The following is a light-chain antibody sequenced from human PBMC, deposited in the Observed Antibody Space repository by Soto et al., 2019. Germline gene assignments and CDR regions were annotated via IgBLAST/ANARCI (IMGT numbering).Light chain of an antibody. CDR2: DAS. V-gene: IGKV3-11*01. J-gene: IGKJ4*01. CDR3: QQRRNWPLT. CDR1: QSVGNS. Sequence: EIVLTQSPDTLSLSPGERATLSCRASQSVGNSVAWYQQQPGQAPRLLIYDASKRATGIPARFSGSGSGTDFTLTISSLEPEDFAVYSCQQRRNWPLTFGGGTNVEIK.